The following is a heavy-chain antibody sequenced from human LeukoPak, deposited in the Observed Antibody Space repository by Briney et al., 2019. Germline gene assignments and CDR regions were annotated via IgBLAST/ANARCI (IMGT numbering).Heavy chain of an antibody. D-gene: IGHD3-10*01. V-gene: IGHV3-21*01. Sequence: PGGSLRHSCAASGFTFRSYVMNWVRQAPGKGLEWVSSISSSGTFIYYADSVKGRFTISGDNAKNSLYLQMNSLRVEDTAVYYCVSSRGVITSWFDTWGQGTLVTVSS. CDR2: ISSSGTFI. CDR1: GFTFRSYV. CDR3: VSSRGVITSWFDT. J-gene: IGHJ5*02.